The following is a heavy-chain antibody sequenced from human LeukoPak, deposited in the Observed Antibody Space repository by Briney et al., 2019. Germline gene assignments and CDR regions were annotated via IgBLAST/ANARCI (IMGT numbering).Heavy chain of an antibody. V-gene: IGHV1-69*05. D-gene: IGHD6-19*01. Sequence: ASVKVSCKASGGTFSSYAISWVRQAPGQGLEWMGRIIPIFGTANYAQKFQGRVTITTDKSTSTAYMELSSLRSEDTAVYYCASASSGRLLVYYMDVWGKGTTVTVSS. CDR3: ASASSGRLLVYYMDV. J-gene: IGHJ6*03. CDR1: GGTFSSYA. CDR2: IIPIFGTA.